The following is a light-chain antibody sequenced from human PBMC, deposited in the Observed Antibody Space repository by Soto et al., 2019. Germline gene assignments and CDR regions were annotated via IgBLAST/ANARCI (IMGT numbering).Light chain of an antibody. V-gene: IGLV1-44*01. CDR3: AAWNDSLDGPV. CDR2: SNN. J-gene: IGLJ3*02. Sequence: QSVLTQPPSAYGTPGQRVAISCSGSTSNIESNPVNWYHQLPGTAPKLLIYSNNQRPSGVPDRFSGSKSGTSASLAISGLHSEDEADYYCAAWNDSLDGPVFGGGTKRTVL. CDR1: TSNIESNP.